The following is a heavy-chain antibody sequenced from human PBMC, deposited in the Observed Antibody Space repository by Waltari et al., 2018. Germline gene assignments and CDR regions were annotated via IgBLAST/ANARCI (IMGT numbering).Heavy chain of an antibody. CDR3: ASGEATRDAFDI. Sequence: EVQLVESGGGLVQPGGSLRLSCAVSGFTVSSNYMSWVRQAPGKGREWVSVIYSGGSTNYADSVKGRFTISRDNSKNTLYRQMNSLRAEDTAVYYCASGEATRDAFDIWGQGTMVTVSS. V-gene: IGHV3-66*01. J-gene: IGHJ3*02. CDR2: IYSGGST. CDR1: GFTVSSNY.